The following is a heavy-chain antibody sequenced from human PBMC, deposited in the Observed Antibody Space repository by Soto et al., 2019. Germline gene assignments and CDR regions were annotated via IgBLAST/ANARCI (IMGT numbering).Heavy chain of an antibody. CDR2: ISAYNGNT. V-gene: IGHV1-18*04. CDR3: ARDGYCSSTSCYFPDNWFDP. CDR1: GYTFTSYY. J-gene: IGHJ5*02. Sequence: ASVKVSCKASGYTFTSYYMHWVRQAPGQGLEWMGWISAYNGNTNYAQKLQGRVTMTTDTSTSTAYMELRSLRSDDTAVYYCARDGYCSSTSCYFPDNWFDPWGQGTLVTVSS. D-gene: IGHD2-2*01.